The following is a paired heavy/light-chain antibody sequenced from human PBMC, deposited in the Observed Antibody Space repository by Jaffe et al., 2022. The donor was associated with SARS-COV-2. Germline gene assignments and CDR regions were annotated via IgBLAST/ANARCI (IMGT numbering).Heavy chain of an antibody. D-gene: IGHD3-10*01. J-gene: IGHJ4*02. CDR2: INQDGSVK. Sequence: EVQLVESGGGLVQAGGSLRVSCAASGFTFSSYWMDWVRQAPGKGLEWVANINQDGSVKNYVDSVKGRFTVSRDNAKISFYLQMNSLRDEDTAVYYCARNRGWQQFDYWGQGSLVTV. CDR3: ARNRGWQQFDY. CDR1: GFTFSSYW. V-gene: IGHV3-7*01.
Light chain of an antibody. J-gene: IGLJ1*01. V-gene: IGLV2-11*01. CDR3: CSYIGN. CDR1: RSDVGGYNY. CDR2: DVN. Sequence: QSALTQPRSVSGSPGQSVAISCTGTRSDVGGYNYVSWYQQHPDKAPKLMIYDVNKRPSGVPDRFSGSKSGNTASLTISGLQAEDEADYYCCSYIGNFGTGTKVTVL.